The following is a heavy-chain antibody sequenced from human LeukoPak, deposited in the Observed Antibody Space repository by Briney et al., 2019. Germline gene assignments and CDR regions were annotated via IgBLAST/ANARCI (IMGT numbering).Heavy chain of an antibody. CDR2: IYTSGST. J-gene: IGHJ4*02. CDR1: GGSISSYY. D-gene: IGHD3-3*01. Sequence: SETLSLTCTVSGGSISSYYWSWIRQPAGKGLEWIGRIYTSGSTNYNPSLKSRVTMSVDTSKNQFSLKLSSVTAADTAVYYCARDLGFTISGVVDDYWGQGTLVTVSS. V-gene: IGHV4-4*07. CDR3: ARDLGFTISGVVDDY.